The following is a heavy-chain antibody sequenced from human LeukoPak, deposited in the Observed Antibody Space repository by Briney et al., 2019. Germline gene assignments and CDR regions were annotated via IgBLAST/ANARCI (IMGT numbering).Heavy chain of an antibody. CDR1: GFTFDDYA. Sequence: GRSLRLSCETSGFTFDDYAMHWVRQAPGKGLEWVSGINWNSGSIGYGDSVKGRFTISRDNAKNSLYLQMNSLRAEDTALYYCAKDDYYDRRGGFDYWGQGTLVTVSS. V-gene: IGHV3-9*01. J-gene: IGHJ4*02. D-gene: IGHD3-22*01. CDR3: AKDDYYDRRGGFDY. CDR2: INWNSGSI.